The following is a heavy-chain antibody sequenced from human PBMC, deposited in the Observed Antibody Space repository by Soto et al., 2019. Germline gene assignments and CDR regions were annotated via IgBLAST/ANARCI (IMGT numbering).Heavy chain of an antibody. CDR1: GFTVSSNY. D-gene: IGHD2-15*01. CDR2: IYAGGST. CDR3: ARSGGNPSDYNYYGMDV. Sequence: GGSLRLSCAASGFTVSSNYMSWVRQFLGKGLEWVSVIYAGGSTYYADSVKGRFTISRDNSKNTVYLQMNSLRAEDTAVYYCARSGGNPSDYNYYGMDVWGQGTTVTVSS. V-gene: IGHV3-66*01. J-gene: IGHJ6*02.